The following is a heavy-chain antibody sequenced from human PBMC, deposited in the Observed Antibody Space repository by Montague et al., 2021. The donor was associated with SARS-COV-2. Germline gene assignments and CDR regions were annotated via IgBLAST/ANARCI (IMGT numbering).Heavy chain of an antibody. J-gene: IGHJ4*02. D-gene: IGHD3-22*01. Sequence: SETLSLTCAVYGGSFSDYFWTWIRQPPGKGLEWIGEINHRGTSNYNPSLKSRVSISVDTSKSQFSLYLGSVTAADTAVCYCARGRQHFNMIVVVMTGGEYYFDYWGQGTLVTVSS. V-gene: IGHV4-34*01. CDR1: GGSFSDYF. CDR3: ARGRQHFNMIVVVMTGGEYYFDY. CDR2: INHRGTS.